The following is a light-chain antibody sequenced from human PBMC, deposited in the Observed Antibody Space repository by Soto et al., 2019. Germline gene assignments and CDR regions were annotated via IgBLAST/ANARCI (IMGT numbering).Light chain of an antibody. Sequence: QSALAQPRSVSGSPGQSVTISCTGTSSDVGNYNLVSWYQHHPGKAPKLMIYDVTKRPSGVPDRFSASKSGNTASLTISGLQAEDEADYYCQSYDSSLSGYVFGTGTKVTVL. J-gene: IGLJ1*01. CDR2: DVT. CDR1: SSDVGNYNL. V-gene: IGLV2-11*01. CDR3: QSYDSSLSGYV.